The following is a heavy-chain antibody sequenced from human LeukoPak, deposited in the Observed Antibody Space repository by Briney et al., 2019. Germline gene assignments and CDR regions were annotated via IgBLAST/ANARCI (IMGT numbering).Heavy chain of an antibody. D-gene: IGHD4-17*01. V-gene: IGHV3-30*04. J-gene: IGHJ5*02. CDR1: GFTFSSYA. CDR3: ARDVEPFLDYGDYEGFDP. Sequence: GRSLRLSCAASGFTFSSYAMHWVRQAPGKGLEWVAVISYDGSNKYYADSVKGRFTISRDNSKNTLYLQMNSLRAEDTAVYYCARDVEPFLDYGDYEGFDPWGQGTLVTVSS. CDR2: ISYDGSNK.